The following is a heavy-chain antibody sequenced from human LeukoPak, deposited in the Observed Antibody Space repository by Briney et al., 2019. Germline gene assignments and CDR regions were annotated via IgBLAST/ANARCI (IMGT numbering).Heavy chain of an antibody. CDR1: GGSFSGYY. D-gene: IGHD2-2*01. J-gene: IGHJ4*02. Sequence: SETLSLTCAVYGGSFSGYYWSWIRQPPGKGLEWIGEINHSGSTNYNPSLKSRVTISVDTSKNQFSLKLSSVTAADTAVYYCAREHCSSTSCYRGQFDYWGQGTLVTVSS. CDR3: AREHCSSTSCYRGQFDY. V-gene: IGHV4-34*01. CDR2: INHSGST.